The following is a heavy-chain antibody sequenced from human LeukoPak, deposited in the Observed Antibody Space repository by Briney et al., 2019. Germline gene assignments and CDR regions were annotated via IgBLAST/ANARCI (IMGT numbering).Heavy chain of an antibody. D-gene: IGHD4-17*01. CDR1: GGSISSGSYY. Sequence: PSQTLSLTCTVSGGSISSGSYYWSWIRQPPGKGLEWIGEINHSGSTNYNPSLKSRVTISVDTSKNQFSLKLSSVTAADTAVYYCASGFSDYGDYALSFWGQGTLVTVSS. CDR2: INHSGST. V-gene: IGHV4-39*07. CDR3: ASGFSDYGDYALSF. J-gene: IGHJ4*02.